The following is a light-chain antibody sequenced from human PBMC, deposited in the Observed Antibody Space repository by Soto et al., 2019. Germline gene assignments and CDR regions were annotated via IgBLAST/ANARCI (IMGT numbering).Light chain of an antibody. Sequence: DIQMTQSPSSLSASVGDRVTITCRASQTISNYLNWYQQQPGKAPKLLIYAASSLQSGVPSRFSGSGSGTDFTLTISSLQPEDFATYYCQQLNSYPSFGGGTKVDIK. CDR3: QQLNSYPS. CDR2: AAS. J-gene: IGKJ4*01. V-gene: IGKV1-39*01. CDR1: QTISNY.